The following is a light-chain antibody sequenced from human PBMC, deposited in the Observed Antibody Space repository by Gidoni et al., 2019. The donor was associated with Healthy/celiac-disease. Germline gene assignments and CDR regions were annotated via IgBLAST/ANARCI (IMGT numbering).Light chain of an antibody. V-gene: IGKV3-15*01. Sequence: EIVITPSPAPLSVAPGERATLSPRASQSGSSNLAGYQQKPGQAPRLLIYGAATRATGIPARFSGSGSGTEFTLTISSLQSADFAVYYCQQYNNWPPWTFGQGTKVDIK. CDR3: QQYNNWPPWT. CDR2: GAA. CDR1: QSGSSN. J-gene: IGKJ1*01.